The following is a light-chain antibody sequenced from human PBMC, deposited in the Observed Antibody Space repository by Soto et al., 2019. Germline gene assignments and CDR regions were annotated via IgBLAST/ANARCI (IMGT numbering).Light chain of an antibody. Sequence: QPVLTQSPSASASLGASVKLTCTLSSGHSSYAIAWHQQQPEQGPRYLMKLNSDGSHSKGDGIPDRFSGSSSGAERYLTISSLQYEYEADYYWQTWGTGIVFGGGTKLTVL. CDR2: LNSDGSH. V-gene: IGLV4-69*01. CDR3: QTWGTGIV. CDR1: SGHSSYA. J-gene: IGLJ3*02.